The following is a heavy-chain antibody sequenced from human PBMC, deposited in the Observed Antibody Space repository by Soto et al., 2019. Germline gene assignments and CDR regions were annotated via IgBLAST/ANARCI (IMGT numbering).Heavy chain of an antibody. D-gene: IGHD3-10*01. CDR2: ISYDGSNK. Sequence: GGYLRLSCAASGVTFSSYGMHWVRQAPGKGLEWVAVISYDGSNKYYADSVKGRFTISRDNSKNTLYLQMNSLRAEDTAVYYCAKDRGLLWFGAYGMDVWGQGTTVTVSS. V-gene: IGHV3-30*18. CDR1: GVTFSSYG. J-gene: IGHJ6*02. CDR3: AKDRGLLWFGAYGMDV.